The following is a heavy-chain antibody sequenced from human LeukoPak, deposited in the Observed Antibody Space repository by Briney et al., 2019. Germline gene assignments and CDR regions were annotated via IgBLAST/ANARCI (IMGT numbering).Heavy chain of an antibody. D-gene: IGHD6-19*01. J-gene: IGHJ4*02. CDR3: ATSPWLVRSRSFDY. CDR1: GYTLTELS. Sequence: ASVKVSCKVSGYTLTELSMHWVRQAPGKGLEWMGGFDPEDGETIYAQKFQGRVTMTEDTSTDTAYMELGSLRSEDTAVYYCATSPWLVRSRSFDYWGQGTLVTVSS. V-gene: IGHV1-24*01. CDR2: FDPEDGET.